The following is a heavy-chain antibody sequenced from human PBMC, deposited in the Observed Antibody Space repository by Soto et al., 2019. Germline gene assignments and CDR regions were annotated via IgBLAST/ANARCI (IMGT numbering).Heavy chain of an antibody. CDR1: GFTFSSYC. CDR3: TRDIGGWGAY. D-gene: IGHD3-10*01. J-gene: IGHJ4*02. Sequence: EVQLVESGGGLVQPGGSLRLSCAASGFTFSSYCMHWVRQAPGKGLVWVSRTNEDGSIINYADSMKGRFTISRDNAKDILYLKMKSRSVGDTAVYYCTRDIGGWGAYWGQGALVTVSS. CDR2: TNEDGSII. V-gene: IGHV3-74*01.